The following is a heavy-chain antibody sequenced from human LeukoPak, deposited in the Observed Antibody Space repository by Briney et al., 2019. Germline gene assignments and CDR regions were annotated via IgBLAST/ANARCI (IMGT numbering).Heavy chain of an antibody. D-gene: IGHD5/OR15-5a*01. CDR1: GGSFSGYY. V-gene: IGHV4-34*09. CDR3: ASLHYYYFYMDV. CDR2: ITYSGST. Sequence: SETLSLTCAVYGGSFSGYYWSWIRQHPEKGLEWIGYITYSGSTYYNPSLKSRVTISLDTSKNQFSLKLNSVTAADTAVYHCASLHYYYFYMDVWGKGTTVTVSS. J-gene: IGHJ6*03.